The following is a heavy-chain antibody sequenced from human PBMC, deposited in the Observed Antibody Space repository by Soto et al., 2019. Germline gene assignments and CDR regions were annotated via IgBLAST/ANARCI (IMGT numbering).Heavy chain of an antibody. D-gene: IGHD4-17*01. CDR1: GFTFRNYD. Sequence: EVHLVESGGGLVQPGGSLRLSCAASGFTFRNYDMHWVRQSTGEGLEWVSAIGTIDDTYYPGSVKGRFTISRDNAKNSLYLQMNSLTPGDTAVYYCAREIPDTVTTNWYFDLWGRGTLVAVSS. J-gene: IGHJ2*01. CDR2: IGTIDDT. V-gene: IGHV3-13*01. CDR3: AREIPDTVTTNWYFDL.